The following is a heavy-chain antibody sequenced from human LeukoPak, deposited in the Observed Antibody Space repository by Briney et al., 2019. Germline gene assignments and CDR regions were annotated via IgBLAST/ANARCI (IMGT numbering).Heavy chain of an antibody. V-gene: IGHV4-59*08. Sequence: SETLSLTCTASGGSIGTSYWSWIRQPPGKGLEWIGYVSYIGNTNYNPSLKSRVTVSVDSSKNQFSLKLSSVTAADTAVYYCARQLYTSMSLFDYWGQGTLVTVSS. J-gene: IGHJ4*02. CDR1: GGSIGTSY. CDR2: VSYIGNT. D-gene: IGHD5-18*01. CDR3: ARQLYTSMSLFDY.